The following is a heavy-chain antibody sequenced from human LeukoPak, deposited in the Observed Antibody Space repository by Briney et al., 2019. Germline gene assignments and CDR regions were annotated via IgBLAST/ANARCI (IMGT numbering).Heavy chain of an antibody. J-gene: IGHJ4*02. CDR3: ARAGGGRYCSGGSCYDY. V-gene: IGHV1-69*01. D-gene: IGHD2-15*01. CDR1: GGTFSSYA. CDR2: IIPIFGTA. Sequence: SVKVSCKASGGTFSSYAISWVRQAPGQGLEWMGGIIPIFGTANYAQKFQGRVTITADESTSTAYMELSSLRSEDTAVYYCARAGGGRYCSGGSCYDYWGQGTLVTVSS.